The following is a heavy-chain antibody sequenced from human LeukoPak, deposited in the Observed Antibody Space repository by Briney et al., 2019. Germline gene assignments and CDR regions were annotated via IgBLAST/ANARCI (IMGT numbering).Heavy chain of an antibody. CDR2: ISAYNGNT. J-gene: IGHJ4*02. D-gene: IGHD3-16*02. Sequence: ASVKVSCKASDYTFTSYGISWVRQAPGQGREWMGLISAYNGNTNYAQKLQGRVTMTTDTSTSKAYMELRSLRSDDTAVYYCARDRYSSPESFDYWGQGTLVTVSS. V-gene: IGHV1-18*01. CDR3: ARDRYSSPESFDY. CDR1: DYTFTSYG.